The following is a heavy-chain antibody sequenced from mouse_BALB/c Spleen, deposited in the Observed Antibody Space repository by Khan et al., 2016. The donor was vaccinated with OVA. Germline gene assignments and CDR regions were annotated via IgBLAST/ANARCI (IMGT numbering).Heavy chain of an antibody. V-gene: IGHV1S135*01. CDR1: GYSFTDYN. Sequence: VRLQQSGPELVKPGASVKVSCKASGYSFTDYNIFWVKQSHGKSLEWIGYIDPYNGGTSYNQKFEGKATLTVNQSFSPAFMHTSSLTSEDSAVFYCARTDYNGSIYYFDYWSQGTTLTVSS. D-gene: IGHD1-1*01. CDR3: ARTDYNGSIYYFDY. CDR2: IDPYNGGT. J-gene: IGHJ2*01.